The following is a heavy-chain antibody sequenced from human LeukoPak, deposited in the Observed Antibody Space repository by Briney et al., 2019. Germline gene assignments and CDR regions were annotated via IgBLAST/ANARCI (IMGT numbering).Heavy chain of an antibody. V-gene: IGHV3-21*01. Sequence: GGSLRLSCAASGFTLSSYSMSWVRQAPGKGLEWVSFISSSSSYIYHADSVKGRFTISRDNSKNTLYLQMSSLRAEDTAVYYCVKSGGSLRGVTIPYFGYWGQGTLVTVSS. CDR2: ISSSSSYI. CDR3: VKSGGSLRGVTIPYFGY. J-gene: IGHJ4*02. D-gene: IGHD3-10*01. CDR1: GFTLSSYS.